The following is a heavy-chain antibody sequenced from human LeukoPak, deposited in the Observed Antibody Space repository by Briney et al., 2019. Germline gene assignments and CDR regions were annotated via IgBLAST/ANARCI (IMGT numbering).Heavy chain of an antibody. V-gene: IGHV3-49*03. D-gene: IGHD5-12*01. CDR1: GFTFGDYA. CDR3: TRDLGLSGYRPTPHY. CDR2: IRSKAYGGTT. Sequence: GGSLRLSCTASGFTFGDYAMSWFRQAPGKGLEWVGFIRSKAYGGTTEYAASVKGRFTISRDDSKSIAYLQMNSLKTEDTAVYYCTRDLGLSGYRPTPHYWGQGTLVTVSS. J-gene: IGHJ4*02.